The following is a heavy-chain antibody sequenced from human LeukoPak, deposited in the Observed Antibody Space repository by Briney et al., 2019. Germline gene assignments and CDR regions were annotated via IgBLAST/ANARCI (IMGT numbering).Heavy chain of an antibody. D-gene: IGHD2-8*01. CDR2: IYYSGST. CDR3: ARGAVMVYDNWFDP. J-gene: IGHJ5*02. Sequence: PSETLSLTCTVSGGSISSGGYYWSWIRQHPGKGLEWIGYIYYSGSTNYNPSLKSRVTISVDTSKNQFSLKLSSVTAADTAVYYCARGAVMVYDNWFDPWGQGTLVTVSS. CDR1: GGSISSGGYY. V-gene: IGHV4-61*08.